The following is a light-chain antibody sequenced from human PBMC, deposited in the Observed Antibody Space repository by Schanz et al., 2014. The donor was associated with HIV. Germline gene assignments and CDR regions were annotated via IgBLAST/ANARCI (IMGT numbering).Light chain of an antibody. CDR2: GNN. CDR1: SSNIGAGYD. CDR3: QSYDSSLTVV. V-gene: IGLV1-40*01. J-gene: IGLJ2*01. Sequence: QSVLTQPPSVSGAPGQRVTISCTGSSSNIGAGYDVHWYKQLPETAPKLLMFGNNNRPSGVPDRYSGSKSDTSASLAITGLQAEDEADYYCQSYDSSLTVVFGGGTKLTVL.